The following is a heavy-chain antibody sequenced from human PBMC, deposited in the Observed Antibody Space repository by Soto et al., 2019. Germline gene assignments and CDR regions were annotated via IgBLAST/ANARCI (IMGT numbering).Heavy chain of an antibody. CDR2: IWYDGSNK. Sequence: QVQLVESGGGVVQPGRSLRLSCAASGFTFSSYGMHWVRQAPGKGLEWVAVIWYDGSNKYYADSVKGRFTISRDNSKNTLYLQMNSLRAEDTAVYYCARAGYSGYDLGYYYGMDVWGQGTTVTVSS. V-gene: IGHV3-33*01. D-gene: IGHD5-12*01. CDR3: ARAGYSGYDLGYYYGMDV. CDR1: GFTFSSYG. J-gene: IGHJ6*02.